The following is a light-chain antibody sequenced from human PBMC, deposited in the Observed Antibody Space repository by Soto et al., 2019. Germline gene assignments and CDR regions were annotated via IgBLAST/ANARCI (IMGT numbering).Light chain of an antibody. V-gene: IGKV1-5*03. Sequence: DIQMTQSPTTLSASVGDRVTITCRANESFSRWLAWYQQKPGKAPKLLIYQASRLQSGVPSRFSGSGSGTEFPLTISSLQPDDRATYYCQHDQLFSRTFGRGTKV. CDR2: QAS. CDR3: QHDQLFSRT. CDR1: ESFSRW. J-gene: IGKJ1*01.